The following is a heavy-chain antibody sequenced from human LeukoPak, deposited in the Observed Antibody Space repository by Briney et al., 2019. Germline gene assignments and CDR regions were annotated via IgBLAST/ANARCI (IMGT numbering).Heavy chain of an antibody. CDR3: ARGGIWGHAFDI. V-gene: IGHV3-66*01. D-gene: IGHD2-15*01. CDR1: GFTVSSNY. J-gene: IGHJ3*02. CDR2: IYSDSTT. Sequence: GGSLRLSCAASGFTVSSNYMSWARQAPGKGLEWVSIIYSDSTTDYADSVKGRFTISRDSSKNSLYLQLNSLRAEGTAVYYCARGGIWGHAFDIWGQGTVVTVSS.